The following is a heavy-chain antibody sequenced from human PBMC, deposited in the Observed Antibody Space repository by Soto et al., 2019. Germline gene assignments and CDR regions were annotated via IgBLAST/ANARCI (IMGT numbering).Heavy chain of an antibody. V-gene: IGHV3-23*01. J-gene: IGHJ3*02. Sequence: GGSLRLSCAVSGFICSSYDMSWVRQAPGKGLAWVSTILVAGSQHYEDSVQGRFTISRDTSKNTVFLYMNSLTAGDTAVYYCARATATGGGAFEIYGQGTMVTVSS. CDR2: ILVAGSQ. D-gene: IGHD2-8*02. CDR3: ARATATGGGAFEI. CDR1: GFICSSYD.